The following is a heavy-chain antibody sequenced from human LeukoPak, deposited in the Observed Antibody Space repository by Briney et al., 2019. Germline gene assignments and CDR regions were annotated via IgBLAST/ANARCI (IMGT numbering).Heavy chain of an antibody. V-gene: IGHV3-21*01. Sequence: PGGSLRLSCAASGFTFSSYSMNWVRQAPGKGLEWVSSISSSSSYIYYADSVKGRFTISRDNAKNSLYLQMNSLRAEDPAVYYCARGGAIFGVVQGYMDVWGKGTTVTVSS. CDR3: ARGGAIFGVVQGYMDV. D-gene: IGHD3-3*01. J-gene: IGHJ6*03. CDR1: GFTFSSYS. CDR2: ISSSSSYI.